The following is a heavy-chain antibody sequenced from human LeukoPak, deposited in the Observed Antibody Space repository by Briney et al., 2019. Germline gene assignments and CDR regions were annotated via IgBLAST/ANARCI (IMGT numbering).Heavy chain of an antibody. D-gene: IGHD3-3*01. J-gene: IGHJ4*02. CDR2: IKQDGSEK. Sequence: GGSLRLSCAASGFTFSSYGMSWVRQAPGKGLEWVANIKQDGSEKYYVDSVKGRFTISRDNAKNSLYLQMNSLRAEDTAVYYCARDWYYDFWSGGDYWGQGTLVTVSS. CDR3: ARDWYYDFWSGGDY. CDR1: GFTFSSYG. V-gene: IGHV3-7*01.